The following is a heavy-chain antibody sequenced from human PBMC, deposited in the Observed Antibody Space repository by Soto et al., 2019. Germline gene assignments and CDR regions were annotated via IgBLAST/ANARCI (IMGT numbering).Heavy chain of an antibody. CDR2: INPNSGGT. Sequence: ASVKVSCKASGYTFTGYYMHWARQAPGQGLEWMGWINPNSGGTNYAQKFQGWVTMTRDTSISTAYMELSRLRSDDTAVYYCARAASIAASEAYNWFDPWGQGTLVTVSS. V-gene: IGHV1-2*04. J-gene: IGHJ5*02. D-gene: IGHD6-6*01. CDR3: ARAASIAASEAYNWFDP. CDR1: GYTFTGYY.